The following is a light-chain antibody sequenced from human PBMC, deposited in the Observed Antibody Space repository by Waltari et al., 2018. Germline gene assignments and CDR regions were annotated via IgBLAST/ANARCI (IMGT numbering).Light chain of an antibody. CDR2: GAS. Sequence: EIVLTQSPGTLSLSLGERATVSCRASQSVSRALAWYQQKPGQAPRLLIYGASTSATGIPDRFRGSGSGTDFSLTISRVEPDDFAVYYCQHYLRLPVTFGQGTTVEI. CDR1: QSVSRA. J-gene: IGKJ1*01. V-gene: IGKV3-20*01. CDR3: QHYLRLPVT.